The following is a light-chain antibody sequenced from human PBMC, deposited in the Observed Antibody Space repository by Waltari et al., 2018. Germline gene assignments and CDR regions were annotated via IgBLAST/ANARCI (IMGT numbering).Light chain of an antibody. J-gene: IGLJ2*01. Sequence: QSTLTQPASVSGSPGQSITISCTGTSSDVGGYNYVPWYQQPPGKAPKLMIYDVTNRPSGVSNRFSGSKSGNTASLTISGLQAEDEAHYYCSSYTSSSTLVVFGGGTKLTVL. CDR2: DVT. V-gene: IGLV2-14*03. CDR1: SSDVGGYNY. CDR3: SSYTSSSTLVV.